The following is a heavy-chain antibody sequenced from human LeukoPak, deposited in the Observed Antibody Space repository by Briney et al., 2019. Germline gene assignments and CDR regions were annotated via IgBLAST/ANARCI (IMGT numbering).Heavy chain of an antibody. CDR2: INHSGST. Sequence: SETLSLTCAGYGGSFSGYYWSWIRQPPGKGLEWIGEINHSGSTNYNPSLKSRVTISVDTSKNQFSLKLSSVTAADTAVYYCARGLPLEDIVVVPAAGFDPWGQGTLVTVSS. CDR3: ARGLPLEDIVVVPAAGFDP. D-gene: IGHD2-2*01. J-gene: IGHJ5*02. CDR1: GGSFSGYY. V-gene: IGHV4-34*01.